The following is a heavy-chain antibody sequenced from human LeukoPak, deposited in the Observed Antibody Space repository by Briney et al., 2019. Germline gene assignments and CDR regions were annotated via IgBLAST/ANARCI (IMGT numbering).Heavy chain of an antibody. Sequence: SETLSLTCSVSGGSISSYYWTWIRQPPGKGLEWIGYIYYTGSTNYNPSLKSRVTISVDTSKNQFSLKLSSVTAADTAVYYCARSPYVWGSYRYTSFFDYWGQGTLVTVSS. CDR1: GGSISSYY. J-gene: IGHJ4*02. D-gene: IGHD3-16*02. CDR2: IYYTGST. V-gene: IGHV4-59*12. CDR3: ARSPYVWGSYRYTSFFDY.